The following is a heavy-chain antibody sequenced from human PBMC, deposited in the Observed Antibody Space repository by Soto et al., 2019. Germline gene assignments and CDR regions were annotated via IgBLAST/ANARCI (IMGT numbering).Heavy chain of an antibody. J-gene: IGHJ6*03. CDR3: ARDGYYDFWSGYSQTYYYYYMDV. CDR1: GFTFSSYG. V-gene: IGHV3-33*01. Sequence: QVQLVESGGGVVQPGRSLRLSCAASGFTFSSYGMHWVRQAPGKGLEWVAVIWYDGSNKYYADSVKGRFIISRDNSKNTLYLQMNSLRAEDTAVYYCARDGYYDFWSGYSQTYYYYYMDVWGKGTTVTVSS. D-gene: IGHD3-3*01. CDR2: IWYDGSNK.